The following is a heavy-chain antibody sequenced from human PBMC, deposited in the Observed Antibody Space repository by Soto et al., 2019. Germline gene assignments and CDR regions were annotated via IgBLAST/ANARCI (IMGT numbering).Heavy chain of an antibody. D-gene: IGHD3-22*01. V-gene: IGHV1-18*01. Sequence: QVQLVQSGAEVKKPGASVKVSCKASGYTFTSYGISWVRQAPGQGLEWMGWISAYNGNTSYAQKLQGRVTMTTDTSTSTAYMELRSLRSDDTAVYYCARVHDSSGYYPNSYYFDYWGQGTLVTVSS. CDR2: ISAYNGNT. J-gene: IGHJ4*02. CDR3: ARVHDSSGYYPNSYYFDY. CDR1: GYTFTSYG.